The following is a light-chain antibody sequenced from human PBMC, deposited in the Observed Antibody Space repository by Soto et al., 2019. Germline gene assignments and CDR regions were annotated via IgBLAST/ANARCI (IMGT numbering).Light chain of an antibody. CDR3: QQSSITPRT. CDR2: TAS. Sequence: IQMTQSPSSLSASVGDRVTITCRASHSISNFLNWYQQKPGKAPKLLIYTASTLQSGVPSRFSGSGSGTDFTLTISSLQPEDFAVYYCQQSSITPRTFGQGTK. J-gene: IGKJ1*01. CDR1: HSISNF. V-gene: IGKV1-39*01.